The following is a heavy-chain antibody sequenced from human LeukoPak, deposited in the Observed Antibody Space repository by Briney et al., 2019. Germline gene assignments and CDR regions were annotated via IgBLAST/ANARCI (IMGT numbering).Heavy chain of an antibody. D-gene: IGHD1-26*01. Sequence: ASVKVSCKASGYTFTNYYIHWVRQAPGQGLEWMGIINPSIGTTSYAQKFQGRITMTRDTSTSTVYMEQSSLRSEDTAVYYCAKIVGATNGYFDYWGQGTLVTVSS. J-gene: IGHJ4*02. CDR3: AKIVGATNGYFDY. CDR2: INPSIGTT. CDR1: GYTFTNYY. V-gene: IGHV1-46*01.